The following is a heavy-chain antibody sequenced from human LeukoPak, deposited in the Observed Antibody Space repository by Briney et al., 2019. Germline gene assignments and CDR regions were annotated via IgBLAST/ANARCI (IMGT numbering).Heavy chain of an antibody. J-gene: IGHJ4*02. CDR2: ISSNGGST. V-gene: IGHV3-64*01. CDR1: GFTFSSYG. Sequence: GGSLRLSCAASGFTFSSYGMHWVRQAPGKGLEYVSAISSNGGSTYYANSVKGRFTISRDNSKNTLYLQMGSLRAEDMAVYYCARGNDYGDYSAAVWGQGTLVTVSS. D-gene: IGHD4-17*01. CDR3: ARGNDYGDYSAAV.